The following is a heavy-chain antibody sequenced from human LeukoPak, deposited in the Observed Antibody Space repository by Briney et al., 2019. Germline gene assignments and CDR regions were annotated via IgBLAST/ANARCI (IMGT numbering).Heavy chain of an antibody. CDR3: AREGPEIYSSGWLLPYYYYYMDV. D-gene: IGHD6-19*01. CDR1: GFTFSSYW. J-gene: IGHJ6*03. V-gene: IGHV3-7*01. Sequence: GGSLRLSCAASGFTFSSYWMSWVRQAPGKGLEWVANIKQEGSEKYYVDSVKGRFTISRDNAKNSLYLQMNSLRAEDTAVYYCAREGPEIYSSGWLLPYYYYYMDVWGKGTTVTVSS. CDR2: IKQEGSEK.